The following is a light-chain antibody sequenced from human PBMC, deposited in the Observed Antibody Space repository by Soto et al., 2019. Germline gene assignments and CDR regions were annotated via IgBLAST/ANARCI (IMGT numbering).Light chain of an antibody. J-gene: IGLJ1*01. CDR3: SSYTSSSPCV. CDR1: SSDVGGYNY. Sequence: QSVLTQPASVSGSPGQSITISCTGTSSDVGGYNYVSWYQQHPGKAPKLMIYDVSNRPSGVSNRFSGSKSGNTASLTISGLQAEDEAGYYCSSYTSSSPCVFGTGTKLTVL. CDR2: DVS. V-gene: IGLV2-14*01.